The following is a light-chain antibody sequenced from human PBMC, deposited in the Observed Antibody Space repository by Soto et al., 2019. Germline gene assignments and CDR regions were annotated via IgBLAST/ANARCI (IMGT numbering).Light chain of an antibody. CDR2: GSN. Sequence: QSALTQPASVSGSPGQSITISCTGASSDVGSHNLVSWYQQHPGKAPKLIIYGSNKRPSGVSNRFFGSKSDNTASLTISGLQAEDDADYYCCSYAGSRTYVFGTGTQLTVL. V-gene: IGLV2-23*01. CDR3: CSYAGSRTYV. J-gene: IGLJ1*01. CDR1: SSDVGSHNL.